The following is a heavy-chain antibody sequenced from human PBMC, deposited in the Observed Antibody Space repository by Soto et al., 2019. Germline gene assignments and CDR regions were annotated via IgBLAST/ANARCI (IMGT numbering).Heavy chain of an antibody. CDR3: ATAGYTSGHYYYYYMDV. CDR2: MNPNSGNT. CDR1: GYIFTSYD. Sequence: QVQLVQSGAEVKKPGASVKVSCKASGYIFTSYDINWVRQATGQGLEWMGWMNPNSGNTGYAQKFQGRGTMTRNTSISTAYMELSSLRSEDTAVYYCATAGYTSGHYYYYYMDVWGKGTTVTVSS. J-gene: IGHJ6*03. V-gene: IGHV1-8*01. D-gene: IGHD6-19*01.